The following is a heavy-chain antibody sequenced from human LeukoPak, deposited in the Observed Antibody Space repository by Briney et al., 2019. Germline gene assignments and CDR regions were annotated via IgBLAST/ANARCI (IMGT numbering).Heavy chain of an antibody. CDR3: ARGGYYGSHIDNWFDP. CDR1: GYTFTRYY. Sequence: ASVNVSCKASGYTFTRYYMHWVRQAPGQGLEWMGWINPNSGGTNYAQKFQGWVTMTRDTSISTAYMELSRLRSDDTAVYYCARGGYYGSHIDNWFDPWGQGTLVTVSS. D-gene: IGHD3-10*01. V-gene: IGHV1-2*04. CDR2: INPNSGGT. J-gene: IGHJ5*02.